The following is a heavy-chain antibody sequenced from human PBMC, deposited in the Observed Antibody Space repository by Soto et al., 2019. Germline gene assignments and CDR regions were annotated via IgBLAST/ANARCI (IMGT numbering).Heavy chain of an antibody. Sequence: GGSLRLSCAASGFTFSSYGMHWVRQAPGKGLEWVAVISYDGSNKYYADSVKGRFTISRDNSKNTLYLQMNSLRAEDTAVYYCAKDYGSGSPAIGIIDYWGQGTLVTVSS. D-gene: IGHD3-10*01. CDR2: ISYDGSNK. CDR3: AKDYGSGSPAIGIIDY. V-gene: IGHV3-30*18. CDR1: GFTFSSYG. J-gene: IGHJ4*02.